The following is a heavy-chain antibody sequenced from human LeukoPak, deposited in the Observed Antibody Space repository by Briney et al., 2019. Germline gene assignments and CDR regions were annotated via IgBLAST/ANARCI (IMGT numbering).Heavy chain of an antibody. Sequence: PSETLSLTCAVSGASITNNNWWSWVRQPPGKGLEWIGSIYYSGSTYYNPSLKSRVTISVDTSKNQFSLKLSSVTAADTAVYYCARDYGDVPDYWGQGTLVTVSS. D-gene: IGHD7-27*01. CDR2: IYYSGST. V-gene: IGHV4-4*02. CDR3: ARDYGDVPDY. J-gene: IGHJ4*02. CDR1: GASITNNNW.